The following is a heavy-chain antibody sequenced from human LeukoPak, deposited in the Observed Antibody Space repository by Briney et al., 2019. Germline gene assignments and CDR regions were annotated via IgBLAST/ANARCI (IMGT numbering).Heavy chain of an antibody. D-gene: IGHD2-15*01. Sequence: ASVKVSCKASGYTFTGYYMHWVRQAPGQGLEWMGWINPNSGGTNYAQKFQGRVTMTRETSIRTAYMELSRLRSDDTAVYYCARGCSGGSCYYYYYMDVWGKGTTVTVSS. CDR2: INPNSGGT. V-gene: IGHV1-2*02. J-gene: IGHJ6*03. CDR3: ARGCSGGSCYYYYYMDV. CDR1: GYTFTGYY.